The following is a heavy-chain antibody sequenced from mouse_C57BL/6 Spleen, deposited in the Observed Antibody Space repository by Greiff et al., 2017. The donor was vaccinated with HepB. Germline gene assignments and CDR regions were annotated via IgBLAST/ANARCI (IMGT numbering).Heavy chain of an antibody. CDR2: ISDGGSYT. V-gene: IGHV5-4*03. CDR1: GFTFSSYA. Sequence: EVMLVESGGGLVKPGGSLKLSCAASGFTFSSYAMSWVRQTPEKRLEWVATISDGGSYTYYPDNVKGRFTISRDNAKNNLYLQMSHLKSEDTAMYYCARHAYYGRSYWGQGTLVTVSA. CDR3: ARHAYYGRSY. J-gene: IGHJ3*01. D-gene: IGHD1-1*01.